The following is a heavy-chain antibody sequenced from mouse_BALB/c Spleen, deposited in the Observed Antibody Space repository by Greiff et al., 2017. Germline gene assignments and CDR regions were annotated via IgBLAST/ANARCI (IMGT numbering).Heavy chain of an antibody. D-gene: IGHD1-1*02. V-gene: IGHV5-9-4*01. J-gene: IGHJ2*01. Sequence: EVQLVESGGGLVKPGGSLKLSCAASGFTFSSYAMSWVRQSPEKRLEWVAEISSGGSYTDYPDTVTGRFTISRDNAKNTLYLEMSSLRCEDTAMYYYERDHCRYYGLWGQSTTLTVPS. CDR1: GFTFSSYA. CDR3: ERDHCRYYGL. CDR2: ISSGGSYT.